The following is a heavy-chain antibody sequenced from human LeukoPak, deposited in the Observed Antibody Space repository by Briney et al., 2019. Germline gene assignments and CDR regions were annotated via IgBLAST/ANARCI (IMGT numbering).Heavy chain of an antibody. D-gene: IGHD3-10*01. CDR1: GGSFSGYY. V-gene: IGHV4-34*01. CDR3: ARETPYGSGSYPFGY. J-gene: IGHJ4*02. CDR2: INHSGST. Sequence: SETLSLTCAVYGGSFSGYYWSWIRQPPGKGLEWIGEINHSGSTNYNPSLKSRVTISVDKSKNQFSLKLSSVTAADTAVYYCARETPYGSGSYPFGYWGQGILVTVSS.